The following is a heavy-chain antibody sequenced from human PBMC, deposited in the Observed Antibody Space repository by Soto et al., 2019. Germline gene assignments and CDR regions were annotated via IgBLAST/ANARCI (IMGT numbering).Heavy chain of an antibody. Sequence: VASVKVSCKASGYTFTSYGISWVRQAPGQGLEWMGWISAYNGNTNYAQKLQGRVTMTTDTSTSTAYMELRSLRSDDTAVYYCARIEGSYGAHYWDFDLWGRGTLVTVSS. CDR1: GYTFTSYG. CDR3: ARIEGSYGAHYWDFDL. D-gene: IGHD4-17*01. V-gene: IGHV1-18*01. J-gene: IGHJ2*01. CDR2: ISAYNGNT.